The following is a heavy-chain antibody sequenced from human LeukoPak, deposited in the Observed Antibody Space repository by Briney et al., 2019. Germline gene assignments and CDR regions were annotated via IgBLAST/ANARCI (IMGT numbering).Heavy chain of an antibody. CDR2: IYSTGNT. V-gene: IGHV4-61*02. D-gene: IGHD3-22*01. CDR1: GDSISSGNYY. CDR3: ARVTTGGYYNC. J-gene: IGHJ4*02. Sequence: SETLSLTCSVSGDSISSGNYYWTWIRQPAGKGLEWIGRIYSTGNTNYNPSLKSRVTISVDTSKNQFSLRLSSVTAADTAVYYCARVTTGGYYNCWGQGTLVTVS.